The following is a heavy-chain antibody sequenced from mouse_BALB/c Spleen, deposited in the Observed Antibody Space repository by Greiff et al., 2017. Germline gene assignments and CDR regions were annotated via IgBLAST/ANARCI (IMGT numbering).Heavy chain of an antibody. V-gene: IGHV14-3*02. J-gene: IGHJ2*01. D-gene: IGHD1-1*01. Sequence: VQLQQPGAELVKPGASVKLSCTASGFNIKDTYMHWVKQRPEQGLEWIGRIDPANGNTKYDPKFQGKATITADTSSNTAYLQLSSLTSEDTAVYYCARLNYGHYFDYWGQGTTLTVAS. CDR3: ARLNYGHYFDY. CDR2: IDPANGNT. CDR1: GFNIKDTY.